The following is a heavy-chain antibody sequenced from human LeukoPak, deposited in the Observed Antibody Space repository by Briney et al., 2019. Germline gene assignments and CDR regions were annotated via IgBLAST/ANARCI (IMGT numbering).Heavy chain of an antibody. CDR3: ARDDPVARAGSYNWFDP. J-gene: IGHJ5*02. CDR2: IYHSGST. D-gene: IGHD4-23*01. Sequence: SETLSLTCAVSGGSMSSSNWWSWVRQPPGKGLEWIGEIYHSGSTNYNPSLKSRVTISVDKSKNQFSLKLSSVTAADTAVYYCARDDPVARAGSYNWFDPWGQGTLVTVSS. V-gene: IGHV4-4*02. CDR1: GGSMSSSNW.